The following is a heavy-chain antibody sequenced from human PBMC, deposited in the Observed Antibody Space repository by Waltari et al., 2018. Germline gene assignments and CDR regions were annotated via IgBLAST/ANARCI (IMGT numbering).Heavy chain of an antibody. CDR3: ARVFLSGVHFDY. D-gene: IGHD1-26*01. V-gene: IGHV4-30-2*01. J-gene: IGHJ4*02. Sequence: QLQLPESGSGLVNPSQTLSRTCAVTGGAISSGGYSWSWIRQPPGKGLEWIGYIYHSGSTYYNPSLKSRVPISVDRSKNQFSLKLSSVTAADTAVYYCARVFLSGVHFDYWGQGTLVTVSS. CDR2: IYHSGST. CDR1: GGAISSGGYS.